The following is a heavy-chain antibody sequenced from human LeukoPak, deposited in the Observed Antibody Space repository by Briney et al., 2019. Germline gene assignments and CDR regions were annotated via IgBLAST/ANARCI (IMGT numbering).Heavy chain of an antibody. V-gene: IGHV3-33*06. CDR3: AKDAQRGFDYRNSLEH. J-gene: IGHJ5*02. CDR1: GFTFSHFG. D-gene: IGHD4-11*01. Sequence: PGTSLRLSCEASGFTFSHFGMHWVRQAPGKGLEWVAVIWSDATNEYYADSVKGRFTISRDNFKNTVSLQMNSLRAEDTAVYYCAKDAQRGFDYRNSLEHWGQGSLVIVSS. CDR2: IWSDATNE.